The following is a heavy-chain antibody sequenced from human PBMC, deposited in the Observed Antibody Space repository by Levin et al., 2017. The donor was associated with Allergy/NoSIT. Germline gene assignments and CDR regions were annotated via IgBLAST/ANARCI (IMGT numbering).Heavy chain of an antibody. CDR2: ISGSGTS. D-gene: IGHD6-13*01. V-gene: IGHV3-11*01. J-gene: IGHJ4*02. Sequence: GESLKISCAASGFSFSDFWMSWIRQAPGKGLEWVSYISGSGTSIYADSVKGRLTISRDNAKNSLYLQMNSLRADDTAVYYCARVPILAAAGTSDYWGQGTLVTVSS. CDR1: GFSFSDFW. CDR3: ARVPILAAAGTSDY.